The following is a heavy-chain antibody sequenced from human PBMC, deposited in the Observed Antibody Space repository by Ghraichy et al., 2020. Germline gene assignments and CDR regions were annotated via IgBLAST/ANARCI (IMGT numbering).Heavy chain of an antibody. CDR3: AREVGSYSSGRLHYFDC. CDR2: IYYSGIT. CDR1: GGSISSYY. D-gene: IGHD6-19*01. Sequence: SETLSLTCTVSGGSISSYYWSWIRQPPGKGLEWIGYIYYSGITDYNPSLKSRLTISVDTSKNQFSLKLSSVTAADTAVYYCAREVGSYSSGRLHYFDCWGQGTLVTVSS. V-gene: IGHV4-59*01. J-gene: IGHJ4*02.